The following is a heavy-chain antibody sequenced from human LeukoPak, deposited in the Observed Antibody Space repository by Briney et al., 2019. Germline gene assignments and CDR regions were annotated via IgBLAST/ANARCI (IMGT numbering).Heavy chain of an antibody. CDR3: ASQDASIYSESSTSPTYSD. CDR1: GGTFTNYA. Sequence: ASVKVSCKASGGTFTNYAFNWVRQAPGHGLEWMVRIIPIFDSAHYAQRFQGRITITTDESSTTAYMTLSSLTSDDTAVYYCASQDASIYSESSTSPTYSDWGQGTLVTVSS. CDR2: IIPIFDSA. J-gene: IGHJ4*02. D-gene: IGHD3-22*01. V-gene: IGHV1-69*05.